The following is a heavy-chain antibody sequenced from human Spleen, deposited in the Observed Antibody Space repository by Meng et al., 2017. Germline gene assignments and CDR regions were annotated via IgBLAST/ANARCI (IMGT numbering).Heavy chain of an antibody. CDR1: GGSFTTYH. CDR3: ARGPTTMAHDFDY. V-gene: IGHV4-34*01. Sequence: QVQLQQWGAGLLKPSETLSLTCGVYGGSFTTYHWRWIRQSPGKGLEWIGEISHSGSTNYNPSLKSRVAISVDTSRKQFSLNLSSVTAADTAVYYCARGPTTMAHDFDYWGQGTLVTVSS. CDR2: ISHSGST. J-gene: IGHJ4*02. D-gene: IGHD4-11*01.